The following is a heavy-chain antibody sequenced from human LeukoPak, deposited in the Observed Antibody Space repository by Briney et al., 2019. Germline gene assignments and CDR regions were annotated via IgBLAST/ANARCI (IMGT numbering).Heavy chain of an antibody. V-gene: IGHV4-31*03. CDR2: IYYSGST. Sequence: PSETLSLTCTVSGGSISSGGYYWSWIRQHPGKGLEWIGYIYYSGSTYYNPSLKSRVTISVDTSKNQFSLKLSSVTAADTAVYYCAREAAVVTPYRYFDLWGRGTLVTVSS. CDR1: GGSISSGGYY. CDR3: AREAAVVTPYRYFDL. D-gene: IGHD3-22*01. J-gene: IGHJ2*01.